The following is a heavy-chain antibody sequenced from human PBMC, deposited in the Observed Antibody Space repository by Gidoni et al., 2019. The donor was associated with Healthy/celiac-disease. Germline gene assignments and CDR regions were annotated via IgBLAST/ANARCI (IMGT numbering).Heavy chain of an antibody. CDR3: ASRPDNRGGLDYGMDV. J-gene: IGHJ6*02. D-gene: IGHD1-20*01. V-gene: IGHV4-4*02. CDR2: IYQSGST. CDR1: GGSIRSSNW. Sequence: QVQLQESGPGLVKPSGTLSLTCAVSGGSIRSSNWWSWVRKPPGKGLEWIGEIYQSGSTNYNPSLKSRVTISVDKSKNQFSLKLSSVTAADTAVYYCASRPDNRGGLDYGMDVWGQGTTVTVSS.